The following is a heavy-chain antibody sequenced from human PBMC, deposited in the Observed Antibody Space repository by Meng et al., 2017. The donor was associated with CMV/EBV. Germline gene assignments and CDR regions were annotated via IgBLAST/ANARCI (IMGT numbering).Heavy chain of an antibody. V-gene: IGHV3-15*01. D-gene: IGHD1-26*01. Sequence: EVQLVESGGGLGKPGGSLRLSCAGSGFTFSNAWMSWVRQAPGKGLEWVGRIKSKTDGGTTDYAAPVKGRFTISRDDSKNTLYLQMNSLKTEDTAVYYCTTDRVGATPFDYWGQGTLVTVSS. CDR2: IKSKTDGGTT. CDR3: TTDRVGATPFDY. J-gene: IGHJ4*02. CDR1: GFTFSNAW.